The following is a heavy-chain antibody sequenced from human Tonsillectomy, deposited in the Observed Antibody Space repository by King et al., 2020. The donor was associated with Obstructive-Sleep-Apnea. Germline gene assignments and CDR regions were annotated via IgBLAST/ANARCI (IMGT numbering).Heavy chain of an antibody. CDR3: AKVPITFGGVIVSYGMDV. J-gene: IGHJ6*02. D-gene: IGHD3-16*02. V-gene: IGHV3-30*18. CDR1: GFTFSSYG. CDR2: ISYDGSNK. Sequence: VQLVESGGGVVQPGRSLRLSCAASGFTFSSYGMHCVRQAPGKGLEWVAVISYDGSNKYYADSVKGRFTISRDNSKNTLYLQMNSLRAEDTAGYYCAKVPITFGGVIVSYGMDVWGQGTTVTVSS.